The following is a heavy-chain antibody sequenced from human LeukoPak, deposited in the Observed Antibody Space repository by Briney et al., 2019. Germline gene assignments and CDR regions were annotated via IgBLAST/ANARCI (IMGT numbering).Heavy chain of an antibody. Sequence: WVRQPPGKGLEWIGEIIHSGSTNYNPSLKSRVTISADTSKYQVSLKVTSVTAADTAVYYCARGSTWDLLHFDYWGQGTLVTVSS. CDR3: ARGSTWDLLHFDY. CDR2: IIHSGST. D-gene: IGHD1-26*01. V-gene: IGHV4-34*01. J-gene: IGHJ4*02.